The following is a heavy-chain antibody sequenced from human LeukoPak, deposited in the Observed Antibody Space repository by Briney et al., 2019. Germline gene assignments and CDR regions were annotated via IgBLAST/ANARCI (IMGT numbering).Heavy chain of an antibody. J-gene: IGHJ4*02. CDR2: IYYSGST. CDR3: ARESLGPPYYFDY. CDR1: GGSISSYY. D-gene: IGHD1-26*01. V-gene: IGHV4-59*12. Sequence: SETLSLTCTVSGGSISSYYWSWIRQPPGKGLEWIGYIYYSGSTNYNPSLKSRVTISVDTSKNQFSLKLTSVTAADTAVYYCARESLGPPYYFDYWGQGTLVTVSA.